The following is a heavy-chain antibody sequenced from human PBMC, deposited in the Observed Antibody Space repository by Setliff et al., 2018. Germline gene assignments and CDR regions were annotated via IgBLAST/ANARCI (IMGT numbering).Heavy chain of an antibody. CDR2: VEYSGTT. Sequence: KPSETLSLTCTVSGGSISSGDYFWSWIRQPPGKGLEWIGHVEYSGTTYYNPSLRSRVTMLVDASKNQFSLRLSSVTAADTAVYFCTNWYRGGWHSNYCARGITMVRGVIIHNWFDPWGQGTLVTVSS. J-gene: IGHJ5*02. CDR3: TNWYRGGWHSNYCARGITMVRGVIIHNWFDP. V-gene: IGHV4-39*07. D-gene: IGHD3-10*01. CDR1: GGSISSGDYF.